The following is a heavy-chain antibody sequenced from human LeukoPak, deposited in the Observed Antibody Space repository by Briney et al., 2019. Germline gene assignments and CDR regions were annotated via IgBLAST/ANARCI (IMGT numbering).Heavy chain of an antibody. CDR1: GFTFSSYA. V-gene: IGHV3-23*01. Sequence: PGGSLRLSCAASGFTFSSYAMSWVRQAPGKGLEWVSAISGSGGSTYYADSVKGRFTISRDNSKNTLYLQMNSLRAEDTAVYYCAKSGDIVVVPAAMDYYYMDVWGKGTTVTVSS. CDR3: AKSGDIVVVPAAMDYYYMDV. J-gene: IGHJ6*03. CDR2: ISGSGGST. D-gene: IGHD2-2*01.